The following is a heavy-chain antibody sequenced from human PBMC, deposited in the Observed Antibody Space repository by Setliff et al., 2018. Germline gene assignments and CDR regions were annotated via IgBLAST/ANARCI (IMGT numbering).Heavy chain of an antibody. CDR1: GVTFSTYA. Sequence: TCDVSGVTFSTYAMNWVRQAPGQGLEWVGVIVPQTRTTSYAQKFQGRVAITADESTTTGYMELSGLRSDDTAVYFCATEGRGVTTAHWGQGTLVTVSS. J-gene: IGHJ4*02. D-gene: IGHD4-17*01. CDR3: ATEGRGVTTAH. CDR2: IVPQTRTT. V-gene: IGHV1-69*01.